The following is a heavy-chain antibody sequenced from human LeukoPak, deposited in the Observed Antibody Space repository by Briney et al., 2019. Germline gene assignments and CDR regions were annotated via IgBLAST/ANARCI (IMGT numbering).Heavy chain of an antibody. CDR3: ARLWGATHFDY. CDR1: GGSISSRSYY. CDR2: IYYGGST. V-gene: IGHV4-39*01. J-gene: IGHJ4*02. Sequence: SETLSLTCTVSGGSISSRSYYWGWIRQPPGKGLEWIGSIYYGGSTYYNPSLKSRVTISADTSKNQSSLNLSSVTAADTAVYYCARLWGATHFDYWGQGTLVTVSS. D-gene: IGHD1-26*01.